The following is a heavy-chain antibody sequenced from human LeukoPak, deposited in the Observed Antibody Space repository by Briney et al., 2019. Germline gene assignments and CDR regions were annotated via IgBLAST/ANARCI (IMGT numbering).Heavy chain of an antibody. CDR2: ISSSSSYI. CDR1: GFTFSNYD. D-gene: IGHD5-24*01. Sequence: GGSLRLSCAASGFTFSNYDMHWVRQAPGKGLEWVSAISSSSSYIYYANSIKGRFTVSRDNAENSLHLQMNSLRAVDTAVYFCARGEEKATITALDSWGQGTLVTVSS. J-gene: IGHJ4*02. CDR3: ARGEEKATITALDS. V-gene: IGHV3-21*01.